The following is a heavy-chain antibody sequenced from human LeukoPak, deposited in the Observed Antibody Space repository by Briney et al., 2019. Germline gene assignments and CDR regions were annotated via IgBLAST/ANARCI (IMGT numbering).Heavy chain of an antibody. J-gene: IGHJ6*03. CDR1: GFTFSNYW. CDR3: ARSLRVRGVPDYMDV. V-gene: IGHV3-21*04. D-gene: IGHD3-10*01. CDR2: ISSSSNYI. Sequence: GGSLRLSCAASGFTFSNYWMHWVRQAPGKGLEWVCSISSSSNYIYCADSVKGRFTISRDNSKNTLYLQMNSLRAEDTAVYYCARSLRVRGVPDYMDVWGKGTTVTISS.